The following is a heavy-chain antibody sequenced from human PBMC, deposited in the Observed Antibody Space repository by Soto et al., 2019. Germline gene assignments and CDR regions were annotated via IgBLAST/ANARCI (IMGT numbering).Heavy chain of an antibody. V-gene: IGHV1-46*01. D-gene: IGHD3-9*01. J-gene: IGHJ4*02. CDR1: GYTFTNYY. CDR3: VRDYDILTAYQYYFDY. CDR2: INPNVGST. Sequence: ASVKVSCKTSGYTFTNYYMHWVRQAPGQGPEWMGIINPNVGSTTYAQRFQGRFSITRDTSTSTVYMELSRLRPEDTAVYYCVRDYDILTAYQYYFDYCGQGTLVTVSS.